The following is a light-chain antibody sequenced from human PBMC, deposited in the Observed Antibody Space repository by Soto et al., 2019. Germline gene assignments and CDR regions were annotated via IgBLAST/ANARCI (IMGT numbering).Light chain of an antibody. J-gene: IGKJ1*01. CDR3: QQYGSSRWT. V-gene: IGKV3-20*01. Sequence: EIVLTQSPGTLSLSPGERATLSCRASPSVGSKYLAWYQQNPGQAPRLLIYGASSRDTGIPDRFSGSGSGTDFTLTISRLEPEDFAVYYCQQYGSSRWTFGQGTKVEIK. CDR1: PSVGSKY. CDR2: GAS.